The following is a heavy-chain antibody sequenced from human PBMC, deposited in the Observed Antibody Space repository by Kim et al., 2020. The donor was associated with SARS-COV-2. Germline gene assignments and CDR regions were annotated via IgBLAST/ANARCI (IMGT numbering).Heavy chain of an antibody. CDR3: ARHRSTAQFDP. D-gene: IGHD3-10*01. CDR2: INHSGSI. J-gene: IGHJ5*02. V-gene: IGHV4-34*01. Sequence: SETLSLTCGVHGESFNDFFWSWIRQPPGKGLEWIGEINHSGSINYNPSLESRLMISVDTSKKQISLNLKSVTAADTAIYYCARHRSTAQFDPWVQGTLVTVSS. CDR1: GESFNDFF.